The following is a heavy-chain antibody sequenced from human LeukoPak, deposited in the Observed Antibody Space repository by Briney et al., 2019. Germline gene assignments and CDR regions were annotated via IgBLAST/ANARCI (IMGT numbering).Heavy chain of an antibody. Sequence: PGGSLRLSCAASGFTFSSYGMHWVRQAPGKGLEWVANMWSDGSNEYYADSVKGRFTISRDNSKNTLYLQMNSLRAEDTAVYYCERKAWGWSFDIWGQGTMVTVSS. CDR3: ERKAWGWSFDI. CDR1: GFTFSSYG. J-gene: IGHJ3*02. CDR2: MWSDGSNE. D-gene: IGHD1-26*01. V-gene: IGHV3-33*01.